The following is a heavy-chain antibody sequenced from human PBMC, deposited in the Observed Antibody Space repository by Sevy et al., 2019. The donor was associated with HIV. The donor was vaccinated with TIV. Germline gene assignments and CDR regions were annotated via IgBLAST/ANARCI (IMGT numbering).Heavy chain of an antibody. CDR2: FEPEDAET. V-gene: IGHV1-24*01. CDR1: GYTLSQLS. J-gene: IGHJ4*02. CDR3: ATTKDYYDSSGSPFDY. Sequence: ASVKVSCKVCGYTLSQLSLHWVRQAPGKGLEWMGSFEPEDAETIYAQKFQGRVTMTEDRSTDTAYMELSSLRSEDTAVYFCATTKDYYDSSGSPFDYWGQGTLVTVSS. D-gene: IGHD3-22*01.